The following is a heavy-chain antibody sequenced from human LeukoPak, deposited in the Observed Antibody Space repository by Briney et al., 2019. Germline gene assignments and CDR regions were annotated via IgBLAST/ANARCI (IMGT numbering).Heavy chain of an antibody. CDR1: GGPFSDYY. J-gene: IGHJ3*01. D-gene: IGHD3-22*01. CDR3: ARGGSSYFYDSSGSGRAFDV. V-gene: IGHV4-34*01. Sequence: SETLSLTCAVYGGPFSDYYWSWIRQPPGKGLEWIGEIDHSGSTNYNLSLKSRVTISVDTSKKQFSLNLTSVTAADTAEYYCARGGSSYFYDSSGSGRAFDVWGQGTKVTVSS. CDR2: IDHSGST.